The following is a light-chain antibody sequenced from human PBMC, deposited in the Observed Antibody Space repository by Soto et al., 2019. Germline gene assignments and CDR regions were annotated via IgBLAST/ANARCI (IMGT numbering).Light chain of an antibody. Sequence: DIQLTQSPSFLSASVGDRVTITCRASQGISSYLAWYQQKPGKAPKLLIYAASTLQSGVPSRVSGSGSGTEFTLTISSLQPEDFATYYCQQLNSYPQTFGQGTKVDIK. V-gene: IGKV1-9*01. CDR2: AAS. J-gene: IGKJ1*01. CDR3: QQLNSYPQT. CDR1: QGISSY.